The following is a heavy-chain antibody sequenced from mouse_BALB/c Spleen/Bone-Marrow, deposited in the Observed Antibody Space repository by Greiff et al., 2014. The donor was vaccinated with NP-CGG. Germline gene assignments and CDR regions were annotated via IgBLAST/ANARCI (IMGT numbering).Heavy chain of an antibody. CDR2: INPNNGGT. Sequence: VQLKESGPELVKPGASVKISCKTSGYTFTEYTMHWVKQSHGKSLEWIGGINPNNGGTIYNQKFKGKATLTVDKSSSTAYMELRSLTSEDSAVYYCARKDYGYNYVMDDWGQGTSVTVSS. J-gene: IGHJ4*01. V-gene: IGHV1-18*01. CDR3: ARKDYGYNYVMDD. D-gene: IGHD1-2*01. CDR1: GYTFTEYT.